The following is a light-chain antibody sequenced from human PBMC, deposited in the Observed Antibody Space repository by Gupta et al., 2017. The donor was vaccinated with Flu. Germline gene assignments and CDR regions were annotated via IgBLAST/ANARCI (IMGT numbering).Light chain of an antibody. Sequence: DIQMTQSPPSLSASVGDRVTITCRSSQNIYTFLNWYQQKPGGAPKLLIYAASNLQSGVPSRFSGSGSGTDFTLTISSLQPEDFATYYCQQSYSTLSFTFGPGTKVDIK. CDR3: QQSYSTLSFT. CDR1: QNIYTF. V-gene: IGKV1-39*01. J-gene: IGKJ3*01. CDR2: AAS.